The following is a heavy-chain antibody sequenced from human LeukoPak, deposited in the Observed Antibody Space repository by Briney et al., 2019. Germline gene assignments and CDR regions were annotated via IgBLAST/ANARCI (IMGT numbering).Heavy chain of an antibody. CDR1: GFTFSSYG. CDR3: ATSVGYDSSGSPYFDY. CDR2: ISYDGSNK. D-gene: IGHD3-22*01. V-gene: IGHV3-30*03. Sequence: GRSLRLSCAASGFTFSSYGMHWVRQAPGKGLEWVAVISYDGSNKYYADSVKGRFTISRDNSKNTLYLQMNSLRAEDTGVYYCATSVGYDSSGSPYFDYWGQGTLVTVSS. J-gene: IGHJ4*02.